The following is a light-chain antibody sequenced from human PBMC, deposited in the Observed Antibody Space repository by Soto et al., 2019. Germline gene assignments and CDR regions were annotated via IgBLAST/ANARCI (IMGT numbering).Light chain of an antibody. V-gene: IGKV4-1*01. CDR2: WAS. J-gene: IGKJ2*01. CDR3: XXXXXXPXEPST. Sequence: DXXMTXXPGXLAVSXGERAXISCXSSQSXLYXXXXXXXXXXYQHKPGQPPKLLIYWASTRESGVPDRFSGSGSGTDFTLTISSLXPEXXXVXXXXXXXXXPXEPSTFGQGTKLEI. CDR1: QSXLYXXXXXXX.